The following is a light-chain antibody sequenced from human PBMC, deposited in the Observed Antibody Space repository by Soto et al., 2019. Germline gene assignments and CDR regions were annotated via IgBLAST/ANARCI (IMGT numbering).Light chain of an antibody. CDR1: QSISNS. CDR3: QQRSNWPPFT. CDR2: GAS. V-gene: IGKV1-39*01. J-gene: IGKJ3*01. Sequence: DIQMTQSPSSLSASVGDRVIITCRASQSISNSLNWYQRKLGKVPKVLIYGASSLQSGVPSRFSGSGSGTDFTLTISSLQPEDFAVYYCQQRSNWPPFTFGPGTKVDIK.